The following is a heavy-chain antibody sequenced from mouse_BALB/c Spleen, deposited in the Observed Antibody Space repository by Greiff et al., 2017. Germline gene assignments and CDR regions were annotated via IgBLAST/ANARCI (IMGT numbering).Heavy chain of an antibody. CDR3: ARDRETYDRYDVGFAY. J-gene: IGHJ3*01. CDR1: GFTFSDYY. D-gene: IGHD2-14*01. Sequence: EVHLVESGGGLVKPGGSLKLSCAASGFTFSDYYMYWVRQTPEKRLEWVATISDGGSYTYYPDSVKGRFTISRDNAKNNLYLQMSSLKSEDTAMYYCARDRETYDRYDVGFAYWGQGTLVTVSA. CDR2: ISDGGSYT. V-gene: IGHV5-4*02.